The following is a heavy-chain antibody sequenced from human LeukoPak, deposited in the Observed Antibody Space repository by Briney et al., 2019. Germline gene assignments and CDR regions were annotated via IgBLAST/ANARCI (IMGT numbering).Heavy chain of an antibody. CDR3: ARLLWFGELLGGFDY. J-gene: IGHJ4*02. CDR2: IYTSGST. V-gene: IGHV4-61*02. D-gene: IGHD3-10*01. Sequence: SETLSLTCTVSGGSISSGSYYWSWIRQPAGKGLEWIGRIYTSGSTNYNPSLKSRVTISVDTSKNQFSLKLSSVTAADAAVYYCARLLWFGELLGGFDYWGQGTLVTVSS. CDR1: GGSISSGSYY.